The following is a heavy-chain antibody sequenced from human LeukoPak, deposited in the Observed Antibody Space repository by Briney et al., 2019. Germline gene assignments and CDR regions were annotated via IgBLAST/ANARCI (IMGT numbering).Heavy chain of an antibody. CDR2: ISSSSSYI. V-gene: IGHV3-21*01. D-gene: IGHD4-17*01. CDR1: GFTFSSYS. J-gene: IGHJ4*02. CDR3: ARTGQTTVTTAIPNY. Sequence: GGSLRLSCAASGFTFSSYSMNRVRQAPGKGLEWVSSISSSSSYIYYADSVKGRFTISRDNAKNSLYLQMNSLRAEDTAVYYCARTGQTTVTTAIPNYWGQGTLVTVSS.